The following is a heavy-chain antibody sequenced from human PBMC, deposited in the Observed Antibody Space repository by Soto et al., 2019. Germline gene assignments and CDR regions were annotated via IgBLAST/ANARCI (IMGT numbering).Heavy chain of an antibody. V-gene: IGHV1-69*02. CDR3: ARPTGGHDAGGNYMDV. J-gene: IGHJ6*03. D-gene: IGHD2-8*02. Sequence: QVQLLQSGSEVKKPGSSVKVSCRASGGSLSSYPVTWVRQAPGQGLEWMGRIIPIVGLTNYAQKFQGRVTITADKSTSTADMELSSLRSDDPAVYYCARPTGGHDAGGNYMDVWGKGTTVIVSS. CDR1: GGSLSSYP. CDR2: IIPIVGLT.